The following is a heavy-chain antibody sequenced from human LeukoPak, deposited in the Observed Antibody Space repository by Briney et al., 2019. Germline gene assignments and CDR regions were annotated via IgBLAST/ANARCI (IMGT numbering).Heavy chain of an antibody. D-gene: IGHD5-18*01. CDR3: ARGNRAQLWLPVDAFAI. J-gene: IGHJ3*02. CDR2: ISSGSKKI. Sequence: PGGSLRLSCAASGFTFSSYSMNWVRQAPGKGLEWVSYISSGSKKIYYADSVKGRFTVSRDNSKNTLYLQMNRLSAEDTAFYSFARGNRAQLWLPVDAFAIWGQGTMVTVSS. V-gene: IGHV3-48*01. CDR1: GFTFSSYS.